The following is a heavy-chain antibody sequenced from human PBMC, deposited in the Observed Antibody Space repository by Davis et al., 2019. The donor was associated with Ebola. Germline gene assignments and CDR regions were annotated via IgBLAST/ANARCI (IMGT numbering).Heavy chain of an antibody. Sequence: GESLKISCAASGFTFSSYGMHWVRQAPGKGLEWVAVISYDGSNKYYADSVKGRFTISRDNSKNTLYLQMNSLRAEDTAVYYCARDFGRRFSRAYRSGWYAADYWGQGTLVTVSS. D-gene: IGHD6-19*01. V-gene: IGHV3-30*03. CDR3: ARDFGRRFSRAYRSGWYAADY. CDR2: ISYDGSNK. CDR1: GFTFSSYG. J-gene: IGHJ4*02.